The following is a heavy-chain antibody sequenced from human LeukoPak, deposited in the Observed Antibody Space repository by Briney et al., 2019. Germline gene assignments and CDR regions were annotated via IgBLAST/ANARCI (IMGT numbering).Heavy chain of an antibody. CDR1: GYTFTDYY. CDR2: TNPDNGGT. V-gene: IGHV1-2*02. D-gene: IGHD2-2*01. J-gene: IGHJ5*02. Sequence: ASVKVSCRASGYTFTDYYIHWVRQAPGQGLEWMGWTNPDNGGTNYAQKFQGRVTMTRDTSIRTVYMDLSRLRSDDTAGFYCTREARVGNWFDPWGQGTQVTVSS. CDR3: TREARVGNWFDP.